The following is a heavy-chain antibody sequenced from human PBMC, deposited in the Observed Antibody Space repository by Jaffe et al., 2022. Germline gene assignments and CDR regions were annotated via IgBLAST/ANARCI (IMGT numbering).Heavy chain of an antibody. V-gene: IGHV4-38-2*01. J-gene: IGHJ4*02. Sequence: QVQLQESGPGLVKPSETLSLTCAVSGYSISSGYYWGWIRQPPGKGLEWIGSIYHSGSTYYNPSLKSRVTISVDTSKNQFSLKLSSVTAADTAVYYCARHPWGAVAEIDYWGQGTLVTVSS. CDR3: ARHPWGAVAEIDY. CDR1: GYSISSGYY. CDR2: IYHSGST. D-gene: IGHD6-19*01.